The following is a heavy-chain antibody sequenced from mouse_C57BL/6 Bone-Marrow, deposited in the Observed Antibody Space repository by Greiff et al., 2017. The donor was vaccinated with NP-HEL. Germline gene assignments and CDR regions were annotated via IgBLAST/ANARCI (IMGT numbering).Heavy chain of an antibody. V-gene: IGHV6-6*01. CDR1: GFTFSDAW. D-gene: IGHD1-1*01. CDR2: IRNKANNHAT. J-gene: IGHJ2*01. Sequence: EVKLVESGGGLVQPGGSMKLSCAASGFTFSDAWMDWVRQSPEKGLEWVAEIRNKANNHATYYAESVKGRFTISRDDSKSRVYLQMNSLRAEDTGIYYCTRRGYYYGSSPLDYWGQGTTLTVSS. CDR3: TRRGYYYGSSPLDY.